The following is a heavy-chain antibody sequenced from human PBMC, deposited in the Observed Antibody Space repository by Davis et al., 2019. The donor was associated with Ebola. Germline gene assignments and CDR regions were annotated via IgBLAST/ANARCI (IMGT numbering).Heavy chain of an antibody. CDR2: ISSSSSTI. D-gene: IGHD4-17*01. V-gene: IGHV3-48*02. CDR1: GFTFSSYS. CDR3: GRRLNTVTTVMVDY. J-gene: IGHJ4*02. Sequence: PGGSLRLSCAASGFTFSSYSMNWVRQAPGKGLEWVSYISSSSSTIYYADSVKGRFTISRDNAKNSLYLQMNSLRDEDTAVYYCGRRLNTVTTVMVDYWGQGTLVTVSS.